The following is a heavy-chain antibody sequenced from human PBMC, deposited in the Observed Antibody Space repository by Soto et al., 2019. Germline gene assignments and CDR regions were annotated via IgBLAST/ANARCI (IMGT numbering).Heavy chain of an antibody. CDR2: ISYDGSNK. Sequence: QVQLVESGGGVVQPGRSLRLSCAASGFTFSSYAMHWVRQAPGKGLEWVAVISYDGSNKYYADSVKGRFTISRDNSKNTLYLQMHSLRAEDTAVYYCARDFPAYCGGDCYNDYWGQGTLVTVSS. CDR1: GFTFSSYA. CDR3: ARDFPAYCGGDCYNDY. V-gene: IGHV3-30-3*01. J-gene: IGHJ4*02. D-gene: IGHD2-21*02.